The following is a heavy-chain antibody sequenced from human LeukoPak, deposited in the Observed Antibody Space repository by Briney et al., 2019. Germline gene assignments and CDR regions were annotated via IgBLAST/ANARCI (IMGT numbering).Heavy chain of an antibody. CDR2: IKQDGSEK. Sequence: GGSLRLSCAASGFTFSSYWMSWVRQAPGKGLEWVANIKQDGSEKYYVDSVKGRFTISRDNAKNSLYLQMNGLRAEDTAVYYCARPPGYCSGGSCYSLRMYYYYYMDVWGKGTTVTVSS. CDR1: GFTFSSYW. D-gene: IGHD2-15*01. CDR3: ARPPGYCSGGSCYSLRMYYYYYMDV. J-gene: IGHJ6*03. V-gene: IGHV3-7*01.